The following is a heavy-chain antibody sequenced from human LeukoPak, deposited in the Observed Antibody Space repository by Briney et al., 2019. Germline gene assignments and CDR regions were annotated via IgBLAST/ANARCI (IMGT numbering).Heavy chain of an antibody. Sequence: GGSLRLSCAASGFTFSSYSMNWVRQAPGKGLEWVSSISSSSSYIYYADSVKGRFTISRDNAKNSLYLQMNSLRAEDTAVYYCARAGSSWYYFDCWGQGTLVTVSS. V-gene: IGHV3-21*01. J-gene: IGHJ4*02. D-gene: IGHD6-13*01. CDR1: GFTFSSYS. CDR3: ARAGSSWYYFDC. CDR2: ISSSSSYI.